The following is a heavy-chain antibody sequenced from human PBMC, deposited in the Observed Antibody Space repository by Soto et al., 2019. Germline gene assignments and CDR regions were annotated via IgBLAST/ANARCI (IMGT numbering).Heavy chain of an antibody. CDR2: LYHGGST. CDR3: ARVGPWVPYYYDSSPYTFENWFDP. V-gene: IGHV4-38-2*01. D-gene: IGHD3-22*01. CDR1: GSSISSGYY. J-gene: IGHJ5*02. Sequence: SETLSLTCAVSGSSISSGYYWGWRRQPPGKGLEWIGSLYHGGSTYYNPALKSRVTLSIDMTHSHVSLILNSLTAADTAGDYCARVGPWVPYYYDSSPYTFENWFDPWGQGTLVTVSS.